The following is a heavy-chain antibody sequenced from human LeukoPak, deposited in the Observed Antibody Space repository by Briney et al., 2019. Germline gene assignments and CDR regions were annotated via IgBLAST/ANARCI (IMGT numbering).Heavy chain of an antibody. CDR2: IYTSGST. V-gene: IGHV4-61*02. Sequence: SETLSLTCTVSGGSISSGSYYWSWIRQPAGKGLEWIGRIYTSGSTNYNPSLKGRVTISVDTSKNRFSLKLSSVTAADTAVYYCAREYYDFWSGLAVYYFDYWGQGTLVTVSS. D-gene: IGHD3-3*01. CDR3: AREYYDFWSGLAVYYFDY. J-gene: IGHJ4*02. CDR1: GGSISSGSYY.